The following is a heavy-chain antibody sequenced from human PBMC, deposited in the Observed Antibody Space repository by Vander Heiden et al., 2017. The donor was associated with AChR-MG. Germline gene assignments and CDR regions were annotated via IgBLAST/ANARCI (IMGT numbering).Heavy chain of an antibody. Sequence: QVQLVESGGGVVQPGRSLRLSCAASGFTFSSYGMHWVRQAPGKGLEWVAVISYDGSNKYYADSVKGRFTISRDNSKNTLYLQMNSLRAEDTAVYYCAKLGIAVAGTIDYWGQGTLVTVSS. CDR1: GFTFSSYG. V-gene: IGHV3-30*18. CDR3: AKLGIAVAGTIDY. J-gene: IGHJ4*02. CDR2: ISYDGSNK. D-gene: IGHD6-19*01.